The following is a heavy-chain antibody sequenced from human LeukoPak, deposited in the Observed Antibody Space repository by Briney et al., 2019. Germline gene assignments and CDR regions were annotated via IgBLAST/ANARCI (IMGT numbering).Heavy chain of an antibody. CDR1: GFTFSSYW. Sequence: GGSLRLSCAASGFTFSSYWMSWVRQAPGKGLEGVANIKQDGSEKYYVDSVKGRFTISRDNAKNSLYLQMNSLRAEDTAVYYCARDRSLGTFDYWGQGTLVTVSS. CDR2: IKQDGSEK. J-gene: IGHJ4*02. V-gene: IGHV3-7*01. CDR3: ARDRSLGTFDY. D-gene: IGHD1-1*01.